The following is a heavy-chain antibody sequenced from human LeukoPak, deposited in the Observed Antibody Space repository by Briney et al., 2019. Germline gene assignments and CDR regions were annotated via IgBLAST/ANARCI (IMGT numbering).Heavy chain of an antibody. CDR3: ASQIVVPAALMGAFDI. V-gene: IGHV4-39*01. J-gene: IGHJ3*02. Sequence: PSGTLSLTCTVSGGSISSSSYYWGWIRQPPGKGLEWIGSIYYSGSTYYNPSLKSRVTISVDTSKNQFSLKLSSVTAADTAVYYCASQIVVPAALMGAFDIWGQGTMVTVSS. D-gene: IGHD2-2*01. CDR1: GGSISSSSYY. CDR2: IYYSGST.